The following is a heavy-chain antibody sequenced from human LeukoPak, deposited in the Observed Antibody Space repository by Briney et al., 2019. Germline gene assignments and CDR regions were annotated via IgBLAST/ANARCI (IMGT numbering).Heavy chain of an antibody. D-gene: IGHD3-10*01. CDR1: GGSISSGDYY. J-gene: IGHJ6*04. V-gene: IGHV4-30-4*01. Sequence: SETLSLTCTVSGGSISSGDYYWSWIRQPPRKGLEWIGYIYYSGSTYYNPSLKSRVTISVDTSKNQFSPKLSSVTAADTAVYYCARDTRRVRGIAGYYYGMDVWGKGTTVTVSS. CDR2: IYYSGST. CDR3: ARDTRRVRGIAGYYYGMDV.